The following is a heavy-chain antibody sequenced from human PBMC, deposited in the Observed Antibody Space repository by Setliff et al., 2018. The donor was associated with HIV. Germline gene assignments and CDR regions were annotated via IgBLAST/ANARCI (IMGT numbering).Heavy chain of an antibody. Sequence: GASVKVSCKASGYTFTGYYMHWVRQAPGQGLEWMGRINPYSGDTNYAQKFQGRITITRDTSASTAYMELSSLRSEDTAVYYCARGSGDDYDGYYYYGMDVWGQGTTVTVSS. CDR1: GYTFTGYY. D-gene: IGHD4-17*01. J-gene: IGHJ6*02. CDR2: INPYSGDT. CDR3: ARGSGDDYDGYYYYGMDV. V-gene: IGHV1-2*06.